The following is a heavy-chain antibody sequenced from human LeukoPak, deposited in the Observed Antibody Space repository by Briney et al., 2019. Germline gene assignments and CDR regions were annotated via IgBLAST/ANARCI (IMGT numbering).Heavy chain of an antibody. V-gene: IGHV4-59*01. J-gene: IGHJ3*02. CDR2: IYYSGST. D-gene: IGHD1-26*01. CDR1: GGSISSYY. CDR3: ARDWLRVGATTRERNAFDI. Sequence: SETLSLTCTVSGGSISSYYWSWIRQPPGKGLEWIGYIYYSGSTNYNPSLKSRVTISVDTSKNQFSLKLSSVTAADTAVYYCARDWLRVGATTRERNAFDIWGQGTMVTVSS.